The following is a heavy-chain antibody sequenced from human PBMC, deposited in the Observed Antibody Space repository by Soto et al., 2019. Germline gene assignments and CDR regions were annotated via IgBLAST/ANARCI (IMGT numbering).Heavy chain of an antibody. D-gene: IGHD2-2*01. CDR3: ARDRKYCSSTSCYWYYYYYMDV. J-gene: IGHJ6*03. Sequence: PGGSLRLSCAASGFTFSSYWMSWVRQAPGKGLEWVANIKQDGSEKYYVDSVKGRFTISRDNAKNSLYLQMNSLRAEDTAVYYCARDRKYCSSTSCYWYYYYYMDVWGKGTTVTVSS. CDR1: GFTFSSYW. V-gene: IGHV3-7*01. CDR2: IKQDGSEK.